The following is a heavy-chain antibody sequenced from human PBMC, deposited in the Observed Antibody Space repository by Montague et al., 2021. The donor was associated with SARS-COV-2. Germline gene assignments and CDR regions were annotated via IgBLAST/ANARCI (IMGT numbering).Heavy chain of an antibody. CDR1: GGSISSSSYY. Sequence: SETLSLTCTVSGGSISSSSYYWGWIRQPPGKGLEWIGSIYYSGSTYYNPSLKSRVTISVDTSKNQFSLKLSSVTAADTAVYYCARKASRGTTIFGVVTASYYVDYWGQGTLVTVSS. CDR3: ARKASRGTTIFGVVTASYYVDY. D-gene: IGHD3-3*01. V-gene: IGHV4-39*01. J-gene: IGHJ4*02. CDR2: IYYSGST.